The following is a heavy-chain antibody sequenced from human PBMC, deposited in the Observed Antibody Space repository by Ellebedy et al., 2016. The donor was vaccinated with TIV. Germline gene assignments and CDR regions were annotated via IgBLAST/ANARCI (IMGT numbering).Heavy chain of an antibody. J-gene: IGHJ4*02. V-gene: IGHV3-30*03. Sequence: GESLKISCAASGFTFSNYGMNWVRQAPGKGLEWVAVISYDGSNKYYADSVKGRFAISRDNARNSLFLQMNSLRAEDTAVYYCVRGRHKAAARTPDFWGQGTLVTVSS. CDR2: ISYDGSNK. CDR3: VRGRHKAAARTPDF. CDR1: GFTFSNYG. D-gene: IGHD6-13*01.